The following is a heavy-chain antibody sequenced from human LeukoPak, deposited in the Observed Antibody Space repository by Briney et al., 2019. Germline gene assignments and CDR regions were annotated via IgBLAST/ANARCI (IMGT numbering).Heavy chain of an antibody. CDR3: ARALLYCSSTSCSFDY. Sequence: TGGSLRLSCAASGFTFDDYGMSCVRQAPGKGLEWVSGINWNGGSTGYADSVKGRFTISRDNAKNSLYLQMNSLRAEDTALYYCARALLYCSSTSCSFDYWGQGTLVTVSS. V-gene: IGHV3-20*04. J-gene: IGHJ4*02. D-gene: IGHD2-2*01. CDR2: INWNGGST. CDR1: GFTFDDYG.